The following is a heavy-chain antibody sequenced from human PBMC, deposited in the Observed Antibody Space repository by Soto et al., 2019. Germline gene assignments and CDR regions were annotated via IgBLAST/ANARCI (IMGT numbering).Heavy chain of an antibody. D-gene: IGHD2-15*01. CDR2: VTADGGT. V-gene: IGHV3-23*01. CDR3: APHVSCSGGSCQYDAFAI. Sequence: EVQVLESGGGLVQPGGSLRLSCEGSGFTVSSHAMTWIRQAPGKGPEWVSTVTADGGTYYADSVKGRFAMSRDTSENTLYLQMHSLGAEDTAVYYCAPHVSCSGGSCQYDAFAIRGQGTMVTVSS. J-gene: IGHJ3*02. CDR1: GFTVSSHA.